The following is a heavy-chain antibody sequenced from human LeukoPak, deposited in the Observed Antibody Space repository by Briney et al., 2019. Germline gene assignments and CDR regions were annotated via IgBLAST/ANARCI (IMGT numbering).Heavy chain of an antibody. J-gene: IGHJ4*02. V-gene: IGHV3-23*01. D-gene: IGHD6-13*01. CDR2: ISGSGSST. CDR1: GFTFTSSW. CDR3: AKHRSSWYCSYPLDD. Sequence: PGGSLRLSCVASGFTFTSSWMSWVRQAPGKGLEWVSAISGSGSSTYYADSVKGRFTISRDNSKNTLYLQMNSLRAEDTAVYYCAKHRSSWYCSYPLDDWGQGTLVTVSS.